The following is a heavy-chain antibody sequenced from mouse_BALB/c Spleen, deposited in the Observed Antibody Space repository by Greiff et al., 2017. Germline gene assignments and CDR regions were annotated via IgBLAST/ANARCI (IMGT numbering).Heavy chain of an antibody. D-gene: IGHD3-1*01. V-gene: IGHV1-37*01. CDR2: INPYNGDT. J-gene: IGHJ4*01. Sequence: VQLQQSGPELVKPGASVKISCTASGYSFTGYFMNWVKQSHGKSLEWIGRINPYNGDTFYNQKFKCKATLTVDKYYSTAHVELLSLTSEDSAIYYCERNGPDGMGYWGQGNSGHVSS. CDR3: ERNGPDGMGY. CDR1: GYSFTGYF.